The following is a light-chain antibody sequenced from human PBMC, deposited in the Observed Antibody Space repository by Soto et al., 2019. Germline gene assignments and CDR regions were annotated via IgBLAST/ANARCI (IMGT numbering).Light chain of an antibody. CDR3: CSYADTSTFWVV. V-gene: IGLV2-23*03. CDR2: EGT. J-gene: IGLJ3*02. Sequence: ALTQPASVSGSPGQSITISCSGTSSDFGGYNVVSWYQQHPGKAPKLIIYEGTKRPSGVSNRFSGSKSGNAASLTISGLQTEDEADYYCCSYADTSTFWVVFGGGTKVTVL. CDR1: SSDFGGYNV.